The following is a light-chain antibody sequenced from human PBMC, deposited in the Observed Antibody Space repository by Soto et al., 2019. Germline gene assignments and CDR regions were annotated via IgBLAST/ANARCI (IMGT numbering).Light chain of an antibody. CDR3: QQYNSYST. Sequence: DIQMTQSPSTLSACVGDRVTITCRASQSISSWLAWYQQKPGKAPKLLIYDASSLESGVPSRFSGSGSGTEFTLTICSLQPDDFATYYCQQYNSYSTFGQGTKVDIK. CDR2: DAS. J-gene: IGKJ1*01. V-gene: IGKV1-5*01. CDR1: QSISSW.